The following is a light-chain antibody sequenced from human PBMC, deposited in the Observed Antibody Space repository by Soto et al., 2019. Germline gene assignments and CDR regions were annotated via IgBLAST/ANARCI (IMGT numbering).Light chain of an antibody. CDR1: QSVSSY. CDR3: QQRGNWPPT. CDR2: DAS. Sequence: ETVLTQSPATLSLSPGERATLSCGASQSVSSYLAWYQQKPGQAPRLLIYDASNRATGVPARFSGSGSGTDFTLTISSLEPEDFAVYYCQQRGNWPPTFGGGTKVEIK. J-gene: IGKJ4*01. V-gene: IGKV3-11*01.